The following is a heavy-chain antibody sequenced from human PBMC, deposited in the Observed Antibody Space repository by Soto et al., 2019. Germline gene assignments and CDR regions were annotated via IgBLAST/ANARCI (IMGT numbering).Heavy chain of an antibody. V-gene: IGHV4-59*12. CDR1: GYSIGSYY. D-gene: IGHD3-9*01. Sequence: SETLTLTCSVSGYSIGSYYWSWIRQPPGKGLEWIGHIYYSGSTNYNSSLKSRVTISVDTSKNQFSLKLSSVTAADTAVYYCARVPLSGDDILTGFWFDPWGQGTLVTVSS. J-gene: IGHJ5*02. CDR2: IYYSGST. CDR3: ARVPLSGDDILTGFWFDP.